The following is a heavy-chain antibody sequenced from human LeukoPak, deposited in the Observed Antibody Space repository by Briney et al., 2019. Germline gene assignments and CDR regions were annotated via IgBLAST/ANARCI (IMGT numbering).Heavy chain of an antibody. D-gene: IGHD2-2*01. CDR2: ISAYNGNT. Sequence: ASVKVSCKASGYTFTSYGISWVRQAPGQGLEWMGWISAYNGNTNYAQKLQGRVTTTTDTSTSTAYMELRSLRSDDTAVYYCASCSTSCHDGTTYYYYYMDVWGKGTTVTVSS. CDR3: ASCSTSCHDGTTYYYYYMDV. J-gene: IGHJ6*03. CDR1: GYTFTSYG. V-gene: IGHV1-18*01.